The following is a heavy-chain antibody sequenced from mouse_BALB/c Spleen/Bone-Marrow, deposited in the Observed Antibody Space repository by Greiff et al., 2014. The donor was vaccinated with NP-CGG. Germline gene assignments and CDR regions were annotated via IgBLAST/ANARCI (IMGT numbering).Heavy chain of an antibody. CDR2: VDPANGNS. Sequence: VQLQQSGAELVKPGASVKLSCTVSGFNIKSTYIHWVKQRPEQGLEWIGWVDPANGNSKCDPRFQGKAPITADSSSNTAYLQLSSLTAEDTAVYYCARHYGYQFDYWGQGTTVTGSS. CDR3: ARHYGYQFDY. CDR1: GFNIKSTY. J-gene: IGHJ2*01. V-gene: IGHV14-3*02. D-gene: IGHD1-2*01.